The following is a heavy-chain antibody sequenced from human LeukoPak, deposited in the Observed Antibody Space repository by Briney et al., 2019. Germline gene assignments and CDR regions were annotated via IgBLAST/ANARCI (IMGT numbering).Heavy chain of an antibody. CDR3: AKVTTYYFDSSGYYGPFDY. Sequence: PGGSLRLSCAASGFTFSSYALTWVRQAPGKGLEWVSGISGSGGSTYLADSVKGRFTIFRDNAKNTLYLQRNSLRAEDTAVYYCAKVTTYYFDSSGYYGPFDYWGQGTLVTVSS. CDR1: GFTFSSYA. J-gene: IGHJ4*02. V-gene: IGHV3-23*01. CDR2: ISGSGGST. D-gene: IGHD3-22*01.